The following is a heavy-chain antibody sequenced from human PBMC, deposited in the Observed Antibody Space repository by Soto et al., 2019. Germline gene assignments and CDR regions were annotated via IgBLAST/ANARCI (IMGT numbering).Heavy chain of an antibody. CDR3: ALGLNGYLHYFDH. V-gene: IGHV1-3*01. J-gene: IGHJ4*02. CDR1: GYTFTSYA. Sequence: QVQLVQSGAEVKKPGASVKVSCKASGYTFTSYAMHWVRQAPGQRLEWMGWINAGNGNTKYSQKFQGRVTITRAPSASTAYMELSSLRSEDTAVYYCALGLNGYLHYFDHWGQGTLVTVSS. D-gene: IGHD5-18*01. CDR2: INAGNGNT.